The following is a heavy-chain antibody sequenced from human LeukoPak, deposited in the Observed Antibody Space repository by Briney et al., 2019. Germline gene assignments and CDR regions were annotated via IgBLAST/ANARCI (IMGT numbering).Heavy chain of an antibody. CDR2: ISTGSSYI. CDR1: GFTFSSYS. Sequence: GGSLRLSCAASGFTFSSYSMNWVRQAPGKGLERVPSISTGSSYIYYADSVKGRFTISRDNAKKSLYLQMNSLRVEDTAVYYCARGDPDISFGVAGEAFDIWGQGTMVTVSS. V-gene: IGHV3-21*01. J-gene: IGHJ3*02. D-gene: IGHD3-3*01. CDR3: ARGDPDISFGVAGEAFDI.